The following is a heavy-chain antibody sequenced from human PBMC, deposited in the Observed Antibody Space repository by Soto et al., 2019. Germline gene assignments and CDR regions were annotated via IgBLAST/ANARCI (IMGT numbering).Heavy chain of an antibody. D-gene: IGHD1-1*01. CDR1: GFTFRSYG. CDR2: ISYDGSDE. CDR3: AKHADDENDAFDV. Sequence: QVRLVESGGGVVQPGRSLRLSCAASGFTFRSYGMHWVRQAPGKGLERVALISYDGSDEYYGDSMQGRFSISRDNSKDALYLQINSLRVEDTAVYYCAKHADDENDAFDVWGQGTMVTVSS. J-gene: IGHJ3*01. V-gene: IGHV3-30*18.